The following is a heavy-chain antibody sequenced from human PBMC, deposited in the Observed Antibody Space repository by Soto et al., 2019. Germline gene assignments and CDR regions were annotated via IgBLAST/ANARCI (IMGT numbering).Heavy chain of an antibody. CDR2: ISGSGGST. D-gene: IGHD6-6*01. CDR3: AKDSSIAPVYYYYGMDV. J-gene: IGHJ6*02. V-gene: IGHV3-23*01. CDR1: GFTFSSYA. Sequence: VQLLESGGGLVQPGGSLRLSCAASGFTFSSYAMSWVRQAPGKGLEWVSAISGSGGSTYYADSVKGRFTISRDNSKNTLYLQMNSLRAEDTAVYYCAKDSSIAPVYYYYGMDVWGQGTTVTVSS.